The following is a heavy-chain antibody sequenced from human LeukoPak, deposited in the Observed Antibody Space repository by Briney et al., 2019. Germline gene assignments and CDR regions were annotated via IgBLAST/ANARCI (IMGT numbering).Heavy chain of an antibody. D-gene: IGHD6-13*01. J-gene: IGHJ5*02. CDR1: GGSISSYY. Sequence: PSETLSLTCTVSGGSISSYYWSWIRQPPGKGLEWIGYIYYSGSTYYNPSLKSRVTISVDTSKNQFSLKPSSVTAADTAVYYCASYSSSWSTNWFDPWGQGTLVTVSS. CDR3: ASYSSSWSTNWFDP. V-gene: IGHV4-59*06. CDR2: IYYSGST.